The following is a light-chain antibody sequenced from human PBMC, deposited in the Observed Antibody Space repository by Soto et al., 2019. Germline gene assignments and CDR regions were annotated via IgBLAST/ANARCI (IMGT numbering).Light chain of an antibody. CDR2: SNN. CDR1: SSNIGSKS. CDR3: AAWDDSLRGVV. J-gene: IGLJ2*01. Sequence: QSVLTQPPSVSGTLGQRVNMSCSGSSSNIGSKSVSWYQHLPQTAPKLLIYSNNQRPSGVPDRFSGSKSGTSASLAISGLRSDDEADYYCAAWDDSLRGVVFGGGTKVTVL. V-gene: IGLV1-47*02.